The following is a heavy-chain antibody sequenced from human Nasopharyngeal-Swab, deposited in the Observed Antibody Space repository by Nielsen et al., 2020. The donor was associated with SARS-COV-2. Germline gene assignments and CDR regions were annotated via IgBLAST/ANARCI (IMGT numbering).Heavy chain of an antibody. J-gene: IGHJ4*02. CDR3: ASLIGYCTNGVCSSG. CDR2: IIPILGIA. D-gene: IGHD2-8*01. V-gene: IGHV1-69*02. Sequence: WVRQAPGQGLEWMGRIIPILGIANYARKFQGRVTITADKSTSTAYMELSSLRSEDTAVYYCASLIGYCTNGVCSSGWGQGTLVTVSS.